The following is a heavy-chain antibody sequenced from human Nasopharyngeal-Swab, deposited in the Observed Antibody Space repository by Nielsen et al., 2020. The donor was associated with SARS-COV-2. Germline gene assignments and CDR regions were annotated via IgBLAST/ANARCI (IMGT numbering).Heavy chain of an antibody. D-gene: IGHD2-2*01. Sequence: SETLSLTCTVSGGSISSYYWSWIRQPAGKGLEWIGRSNTSGSTNYNPTLKSLSTMSVDTSKNQSPLKLSTVPAADTAAYYCARESSLVPNWFDPWGQGTLVTVSS. J-gene: IGHJ5*02. CDR2: SNTSGST. V-gene: IGHV4-4*07. CDR1: GGSISSYY. CDR3: ARESSLVPNWFDP.